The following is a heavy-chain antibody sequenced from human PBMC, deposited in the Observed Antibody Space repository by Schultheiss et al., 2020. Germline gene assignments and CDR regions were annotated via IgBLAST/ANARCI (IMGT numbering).Heavy chain of an antibody. V-gene: IGHV3-23*01. CDR2: ISTGGAKI. CDR3: AKDLLTGYTYGGLDQ. D-gene: IGHD3-9*01. CDR1: GFTFSSFA. J-gene: IGHJ4*02. Sequence: GGSLRLSCAASGFTFSSFAMSWVRQAPGQGLEWVSSISTGGAKIFYADSVKGRFTISRDNSRDTLYLQMNSLRAEDTAVYYCAKDLLTGYTYGGLDQWGQGTLVTVSS.